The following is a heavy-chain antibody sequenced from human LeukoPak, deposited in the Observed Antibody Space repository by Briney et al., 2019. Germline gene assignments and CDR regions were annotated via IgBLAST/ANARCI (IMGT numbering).Heavy chain of an antibody. D-gene: IGHD3-22*01. Sequence: ASVKVSCKASGCTFTGYYMHWVRQAPGQGLEWMGRINPNSGGTNYAQKFQGRVTMTRDTSISTAYMELSRLRSDDTAVYYCAVTYYYDSSGYYYGLAFDYWGQGTLVTVSS. J-gene: IGHJ4*02. CDR3: AVTYYYDSSGYYYGLAFDY. CDR1: GCTFTGYY. CDR2: INPNSGGT. V-gene: IGHV1-2*06.